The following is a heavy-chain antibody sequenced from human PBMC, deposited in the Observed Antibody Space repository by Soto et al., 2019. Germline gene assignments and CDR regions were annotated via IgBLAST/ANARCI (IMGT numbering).Heavy chain of an antibody. CDR2: ISGSGGST. V-gene: IGHV3-23*01. D-gene: IGHD2-2*02. Sequence: PGGTLRLSCAASGFTFSSSAMSWVRQAPGKGLEWVSAISGSGGSTYYDDSVKDRFTISRDNSKNTLYMQMNSLRSEYTALYYCAKALIPRRYFDYWGQGXLFTVSS. CDR1: GFTFSSSA. CDR3: AKALIPRRYFDY. J-gene: IGHJ4*02.